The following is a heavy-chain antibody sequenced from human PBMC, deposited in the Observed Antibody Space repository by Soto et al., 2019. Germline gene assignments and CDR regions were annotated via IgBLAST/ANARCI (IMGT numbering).Heavy chain of an antibody. V-gene: IGHV5-51*01. CDR1: GYSFTNYW. D-gene: IGHD6-13*01. CDR2: IHPGDSDT. Sequence: PGESLKISCQGSGYSFTNYWVGWVRQIPGRGLEWMRIIHPGDSDTRYSPFFQGQVTISADKSISTAYLQWSSLKASDTAMYYCARHNRYSSTWFEGWFDPWGQGTLVTVSS. CDR3: ARHNRYSSTWFEGWFDP. J-gene: IGHJ5*02.